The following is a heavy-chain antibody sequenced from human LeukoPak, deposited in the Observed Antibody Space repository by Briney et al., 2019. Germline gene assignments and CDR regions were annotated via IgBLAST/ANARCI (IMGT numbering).Heavy chain of an antibody. CDR2: IIPIFGTA. Sequence: KISCKGSGYSFTSYWIGWVRQAPGQGLKWMGGIIPIFGTANYAQKFQGRVTITADESTSTAYMELSSLRSEDTAVYYCARGGSGWYFDYWGQGTLVTVSS. CDR1: GYSFTSYW. CDR3: ARGGSGWYFDY. D-gene: IGHD6-19*01. J-gene: IGHJ4*02. V-gene: IGHV1-69*01.